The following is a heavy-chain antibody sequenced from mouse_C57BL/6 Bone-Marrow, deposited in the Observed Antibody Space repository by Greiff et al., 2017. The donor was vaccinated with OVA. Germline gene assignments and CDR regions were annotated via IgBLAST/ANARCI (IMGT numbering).Heavy chain of an antibody. J-gene: IGHJ2*01. Sequence: QVQLQQPGAELVKPGASVKLSCKASGYTFTSYWMHWVKQRPGQGLEWIGMIHPYSGSTNYNEKFKSKATLTVDTSSSTAYMQLSSLTSEDSAVYYCARDDGSYYFDDWGKGTTLTVSS. CDR1: GYTFTSYW. V-gene: IGHV1-64*01. CDR2: IHPYSGST. D-gene: IGHD1-1*02. CDR3: ARDDGSYYFDD.